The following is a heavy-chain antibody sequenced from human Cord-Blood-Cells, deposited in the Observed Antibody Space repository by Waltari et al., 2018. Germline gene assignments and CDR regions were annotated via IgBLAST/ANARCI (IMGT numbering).Heavy chain of an antibody. J-gene: IGHJ4*02. CDR1: GGSFSGYY. D-gene: IGHD1-1*01. CDR3: ARWGTTGTTDYFDY. Sequence: QVQLQQWGAGLLKPSETLSLTCAVYGGSFSGYYWSWIRQPPGKGLGWIGEINHSGSTNYNPSLKSRVTISVDTSKNQFSLKLSSVTAADTAVYYCARWGTTGTTDYFDYWGQGTLVTVSS. CDR2: INHSGST. V-gene: IGHV4-34*01.